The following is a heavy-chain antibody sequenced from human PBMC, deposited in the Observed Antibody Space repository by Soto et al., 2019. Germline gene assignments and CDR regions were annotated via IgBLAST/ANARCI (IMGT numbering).Heavy chain of an antibody. Sequence: QVQLVQSGAEVKTPGASVKVSCRASGYSFRTHGISWVRQAPGQGLEWMGWISTSDDKTNFPQKFQGRITMTTDTSTSTAYMELRSLRSDDTAVYFCARDLGYCNSSGCFRNWFDPWGQGTLVTVSS. J-gene: IGHJ5*02. CDR1: GYSFRTHG. CDR2: ISTSDDKT. D-gene: IGHD2-15*01. V-gene: IGHV1-18*01. CDR3: ARDLGYCNSSGCFRNWFDP.